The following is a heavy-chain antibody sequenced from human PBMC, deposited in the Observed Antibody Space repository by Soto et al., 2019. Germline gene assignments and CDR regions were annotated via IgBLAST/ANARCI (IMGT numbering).Heavy chain of an antibody. CDR2: INHSGST. CDR3: ARAIWLRFRNYFDY. V-gene: IGHV4-34*01. CDR1: GGSFSGYY. J-gene: IGHJ4*02. D-gene: IGHD5-12*01. Sequence: QVQLQQWGAGLLKPSETLSLTCAVYGGSFSGYYWSWIRQPPGKGLEWIGEINHSGSTNYNPSLKSRVTIAVDKSKNQFYLKLISVTAADTAVYYCARAIWLRFRNYFDYWGQGTLVTVSS.